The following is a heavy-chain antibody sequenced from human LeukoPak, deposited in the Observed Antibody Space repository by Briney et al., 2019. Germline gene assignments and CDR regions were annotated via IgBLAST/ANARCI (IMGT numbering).Heavy chain of an antibody. V-gene: IGHV3-33*01. D-gene: IGHD3-10*01. Sequence: HSGKSLRLSCAASGFTFSSYGMHWVRQAPGKGLEWVAVIWYDGSNKYYADSVKGRFTISRDNSKNTLYLQMNSLRAEDTAVYYCARDRAPPFGGEVLYYFDYWGQGTLVTVSS. CDR2: IWYDGSNK. J-gene: IGHJ4*02. CDR1: GFTFSSYG. CDR3: ARDRAPPFGGEVLYYFDY.